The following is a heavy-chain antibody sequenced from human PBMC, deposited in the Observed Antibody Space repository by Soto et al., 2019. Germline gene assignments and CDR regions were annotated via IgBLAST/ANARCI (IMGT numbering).Heavy chain of an antibody. CDR3: ARAWGYYLDY. Sequence: SETLSLTCTVSGASISSYYGSWIRQPPGKGLEWIGYIYYSGSTNYNPSLKSRVTISVDTSKNQFSLKLNSVTAADTAVYYCARAWGYYLDYWGQGTLVTVSS. J-gene: IGHJ4*02. CDR1: GASISSYY. D-gene: IGHD3-22*01. CDR2: IYYSGST. V-gene: IGHV4-59*01.